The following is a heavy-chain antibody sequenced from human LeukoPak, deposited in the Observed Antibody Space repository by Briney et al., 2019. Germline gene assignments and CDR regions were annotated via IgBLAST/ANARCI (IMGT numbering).Heavy chain of an antibody. J-gene: IGHJ4*02. CDR2: FDPEDGET. CDR3: AASHSDAGATIFDY. Sequence: ASVNVSCKVSGYTLTELSMHWVRQAPGKGLEWMGGFDPEDGETIYAQKFQGRVTMTEDTSTDTAYMELSSLRSEDTAVYYCAASHSDAGATIFDYWGQGTLVTVSS. V-gene: IGHV1-24*01. D-gene: IGHD1-26*01. CDR1: GYTLTELS.